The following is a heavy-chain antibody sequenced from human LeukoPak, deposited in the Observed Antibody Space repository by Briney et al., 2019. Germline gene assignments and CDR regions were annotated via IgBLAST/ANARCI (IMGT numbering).Heavy chain of an antibody. J-gene: IGHJ6*02. CDR2: ISSSGSTI. CDR3: AKGVVPAAMGHYYYGMDV. Sequence: GGSLRLSCAASGFTFSDYYMSWIRQAPGKGLEWVSYISSSGSTIYYADSVKGRFTISRDNAKNSLYLQMNSLRAEDTALYYCAKGVVPAAMGHYYYGMDVWGQGTTVTVSS. CDR1: GFTFSDYY. D-gene: IGHD2-2*01. V-gene: IGHV3-11*01.